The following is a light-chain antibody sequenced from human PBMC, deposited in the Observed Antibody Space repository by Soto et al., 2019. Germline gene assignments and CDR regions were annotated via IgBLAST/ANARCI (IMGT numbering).Light chain of an antibody. CDR2: QVS. CDR3: SSYTRRSTLVI. J-gene: IGLJ2*01. V-gene: IGLV2-14*01. CDR1: SSDVGDYNY. Sequence: QSALTQPASVSGSPGQSITISCTGTSSDVGDYNYVSWYQNHPGKAPKLIVYQVSNRPSGVSNRFSGSKSGNVASLTISGLQAEDEADYYCSSYTRRSTLVIFGGGTKVTVL.